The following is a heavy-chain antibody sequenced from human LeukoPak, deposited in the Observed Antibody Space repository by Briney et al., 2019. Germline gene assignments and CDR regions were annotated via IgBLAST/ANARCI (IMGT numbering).Heavy chain of an antibody. D-gene: IGHD3-3*01. CDR2: IVVGSGNT. Sequence: ASVKVSCKASGFTFTSSAVQWVRQARGQRLEWIGWIVVGSGNTNYAQKFQERVTITRDMSTSTAYMELSSLRSEDTAVYYCAALPYYDFWSGFRDDAFDIWGQGTMVTVSS. J-gene: IGHJ3*02. CDR3: AALPYYDFWSGFRDDAFDI. CDR1: GFTFTSSA. V-gene: IGHV1-58*01.